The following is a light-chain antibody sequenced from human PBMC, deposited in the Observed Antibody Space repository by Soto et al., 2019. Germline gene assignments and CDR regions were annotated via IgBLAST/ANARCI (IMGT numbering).Light chain of an antibody. J-gene: IGKJ4*01. V-gene: IGKV3D-15*01. Sequence: IVMTQSPATLSVSPGGRATLSCRASQSISTKLAWYQQKPGQAPRLLIYGASSRATGIPDRFSGSGSGTEFTLTISGLQSEDFAIYYCQHYKTWPLAFGGGTKVDIK. CDR3: QHYKTWPLA. CDR2: GAS. CDR1: QSISTK.